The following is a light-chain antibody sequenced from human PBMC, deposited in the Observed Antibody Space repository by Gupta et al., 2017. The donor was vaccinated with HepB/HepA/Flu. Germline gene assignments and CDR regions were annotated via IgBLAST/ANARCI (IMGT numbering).Light chain of an antibody. CDR3: SSVAGGNNFRL. J-gene: IGLJ2*01. CDR1: RSDVGAYNY. CDR2: QVN. V-gene: IGLV2-8*01. Sequence: QSALTQPPSASVSPGQPITISGTGTRSDVGAYNYVTWYQQHPSKTPKLIIYQVNKRPAGVPDRFSGSKSGNTASLTVSGLRAEDEADYYCSSVAGGNNFRLFGGGTKLTVL.